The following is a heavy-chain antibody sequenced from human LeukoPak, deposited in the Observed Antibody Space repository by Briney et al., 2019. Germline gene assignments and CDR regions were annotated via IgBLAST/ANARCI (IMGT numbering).Heavy chain of an antibody. J-gene: IGHJ6*03. CDR2: MNPNSGNT. CDR3: ASGRVAGSRDYYYYYMDV. D-gene: IGHD6-19*01. CDR1: GYTFTSYD. V-gene: IGHV1-8*01. Sequence: ASVKVSCKASGYTFTSYDINWVRQATGQGLEWMGWMNPNSGNTGYAQKFQGRVTMTTDTSTSTAYMELRSLRSDDTAVYYCASGRVAGSRDYYYYYMDVWGKGTTVTVSS.